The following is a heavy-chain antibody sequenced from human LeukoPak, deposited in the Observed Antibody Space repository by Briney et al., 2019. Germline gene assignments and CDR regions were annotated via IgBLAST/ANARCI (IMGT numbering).Heavy chain of an antibody. CDR2: ISGSGGST. CDR1: GFTFSSYA. Sequence: PGRSLRLSCAASGFTFSSYAMSWVRQAPGKGLEWVSAISGSGGSTYYADSVKGRFTISRDNSKNTLYLQMNSLRAEDTAVYYCAKLRESTSSVFDYWGQGTLVTVSS. CDR3: AKLRESTSSVFDY. D-gene: IGHD6-13*01. V-gene: IGHV3-23*01. J-gene: IGHJ4*02.